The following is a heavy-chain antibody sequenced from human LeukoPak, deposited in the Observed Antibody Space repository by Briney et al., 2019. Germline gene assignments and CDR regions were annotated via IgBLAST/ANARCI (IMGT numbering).Heavy chain of an antibody. CDR2: IYPGDSDT. J-gene: IGHJ4*02. D-gene: IGHD3-10*01. CDR3: VGITMVRGVIITSDY. Sequence: GGSLQISCKGSGYNFTSYWIGWVRQLPGKGLEWMGIIYPGDSDTRYSPSFQGQVTISADKSISTAYLQWSSLKASDTAMYYCVGITMVRGVIITSDYWGQGTLVTVSS. CDR1: GYNFTSYW. V-gene: IGHV5-51*01.